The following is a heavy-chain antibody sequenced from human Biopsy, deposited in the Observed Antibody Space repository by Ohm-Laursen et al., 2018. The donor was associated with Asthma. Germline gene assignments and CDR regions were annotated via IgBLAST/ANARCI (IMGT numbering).Heavy chain of an antibody. Sequence: SSLRLSCAASGFSFSNFAIHWVRQAPGKGLEWVGVISKDASTQDYADSVKGRFTMARDNSKNTLDLQMNSLRKEDTAVYYCVRDGTDDAFDIWGQGTVVSVSS. J-gene: IGHJ3*02. V-gene: IGHV3-30*01. D-gene: IGHD1-1*01. CDR2: ISKDASTQ. CDR1: GFSFSNFA. CDR3: VRDGTDDAFDI.